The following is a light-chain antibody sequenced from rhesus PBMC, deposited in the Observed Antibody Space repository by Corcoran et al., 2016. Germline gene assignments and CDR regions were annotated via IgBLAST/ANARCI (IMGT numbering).Light chain of an antibody. CDR2: GAS. CDR3: QQYYSTPRT. V-gene: IGKV4-1*01. Sequence: DIVMTQSPDSLAVSLGERVTINCKSSQSLLYSSNNKNYLAWYQQKPGQAPKLLIYGASTREAGVPNQFSGSGSGTDFTLTISGLQAEDMAVYYFQQYYSTPRTFGQGTKVDIK. J-gene: IGKJ1*01. CDR1: QSLLYSSNNKNY.